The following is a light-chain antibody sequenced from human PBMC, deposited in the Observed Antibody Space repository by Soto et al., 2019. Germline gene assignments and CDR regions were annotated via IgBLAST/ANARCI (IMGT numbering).Light chain of an antibody. CDR1: QSVNSK. Sequence: EMVMTQSPVTLSVSPGERATLSCRASQSVNSKLAWYQQKPGQAPRLLIYGASNRAAGIPDRFSGSGSGTDFTLTISSLQSEDFAVYYCQQYDDWPGYTFGQGTKLEIK. CDR3: QQYDDWPGYT. J-gene: IGKJ2*01. V-gene: IGKV3-15*01. CDR2: GAS.